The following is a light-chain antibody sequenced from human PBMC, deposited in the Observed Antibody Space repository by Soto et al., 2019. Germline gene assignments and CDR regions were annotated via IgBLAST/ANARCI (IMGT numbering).Light chain of an antibody. CDR1: SSDVGGYNY. CDR3: SPYTSSSTLYV. J-gene: IGLJ1*01. V-gene: IGLV2-14*01. Sequence: QSVLTQPASVSGSPGQSITISCTGTSSDVGGYNYVSWYQQHPGKAPKLMIYEVSNRPSGGSNRFSGSKSGNTASLTISGIQAEDEAHYYRSPYTSSSTLYVFGTGTKATVL. CDR2: EVS.